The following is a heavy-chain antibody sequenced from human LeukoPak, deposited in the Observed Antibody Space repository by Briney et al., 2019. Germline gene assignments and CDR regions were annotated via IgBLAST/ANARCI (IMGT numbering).Heavy chain of an antibody. Sequence: HTGGSLRLSCAASGFTFSSYGMHWVRQAPGKGLEWVAVISYDGTNKYYADSVRGRFTISRDDSKNTLYLQMNSLRPEDTAIYYCVKGSVAYTGGHFDYWGQGTLVTVSS. CDR3: VKGSVAYTGGHFDY. J-gene: IGHJ4*02. CDR1: GFTFSSYG. CDR2: ISYDGTNK. V-gene: IGHV3-30*18. D-gene: IGHD2-15*01.